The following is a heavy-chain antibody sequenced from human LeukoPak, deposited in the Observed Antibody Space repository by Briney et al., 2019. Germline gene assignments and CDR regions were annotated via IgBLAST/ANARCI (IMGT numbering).Heavy chain of an antibody. J-gene: IGHJ3*02. CDR3: ARSFGVVTSAAFDI. Sequence: PSQTLSLTCTVSGGSISSGSYYWSWIRQSAGKGLEWIGRIYTSGSTNYNPSLKSRVTISVDTSKNQFSLKLSSVTAADTAVYYCARSFGVVTSAAFDIWGQGTMVTVSS. V-gene: IGHV4-61*02. CDR2: IYTSGST. D-gene: IGHD3-3*01. CDR1: GGSISSGSYY.